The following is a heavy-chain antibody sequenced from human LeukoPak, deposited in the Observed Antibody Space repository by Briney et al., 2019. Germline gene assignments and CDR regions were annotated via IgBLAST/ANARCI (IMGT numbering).Heavy chain of an antibody. CDR1: GGSISSYY. J-gene: IGHJ4*02. V-gene: IGHV4-4*07. Sequence: SETLSLTCTVSGGSISSYYWSWVRQPAGKGLEWIGRIYASGNTNYNPSLKSRVTISVDTSKNQFSLKLSSVTAADTAVYYCAASVEVADRHHYYDSSGYEYYFDYWGQGTLVTVSS. CDR2: IYASGNT. D-gene: IGHD3-22*01. CDR3: AASVEVADRHHYYDSSGYEYYFDY.